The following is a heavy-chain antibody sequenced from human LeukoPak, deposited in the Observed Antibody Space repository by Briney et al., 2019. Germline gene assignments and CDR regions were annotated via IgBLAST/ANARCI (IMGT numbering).Heavy chain of an antibody. D-gene: IGHD2-2*01. Sequence: ASVKVSCKASGGTFSSYAISWVRQAPGQGLEWMGGIIPIFGTANYAQKFQGRVTITADESTSTSYMELSSLRSEDTAVYYCAREGARYCSSTSCYGGGVFDYWAREPWSPSPQ. J-gene: IGHJ4*02. V-gene: IGHV1-69*01. CDR2: IIPIFGTA. CDR3: AREGARYCSSTSCYGGGVFDY. CDR1: GGTFSSYA.